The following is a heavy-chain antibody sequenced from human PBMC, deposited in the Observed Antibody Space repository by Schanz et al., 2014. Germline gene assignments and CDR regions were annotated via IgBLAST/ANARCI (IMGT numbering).Heavy chain of an antibody. Sequence: DVQLVESGGGLVKPGDSLRLSCAASGFTFSSYTMKWVRQAPGKGLEWVSSISSTSTYLYYADSVKGRFTISRDSARNSLYLQMSSLRAEDTAVYYCARGTPFLCDYWGQGTLVTVSS. CDR2: ISSTSTYL. V-gene: IGHV3-21*01. CDR3: ARGTPFLCDY. J-gene: IGHJ4*02. CDR1: GFTFSSYT. D-gene: IGHD3-16*01.